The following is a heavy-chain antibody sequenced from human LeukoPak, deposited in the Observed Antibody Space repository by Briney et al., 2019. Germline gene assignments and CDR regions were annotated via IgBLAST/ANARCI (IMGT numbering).Heavy chain of an antibody. CDR2: IYYSGST. V-gene: IGHV4-34*01. CDR1: GGSFSGYY. Sequence: SETLSLTCAVYGGSFSGYYWSWIRQPPGKGLEWIGSIYYSGSTYYNPSLKSRVTISVDTSKNQFSLKLSSVTAADTAVYYCARQLDCSGGSCVANWFDPWGQGTLVTVSS. J-gene: IGHJ5*02. D-gene: IGHD2-15*01. CDR3: ARQLDCSGGSCVANWFDP.